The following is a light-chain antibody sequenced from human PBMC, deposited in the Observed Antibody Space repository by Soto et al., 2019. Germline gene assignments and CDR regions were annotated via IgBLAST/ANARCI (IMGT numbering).Light chain of an antibody. CDR3: QQYRTWPRT. Sequence: EIVLTQSPATLSVSPGERVTISSRASQSVDINLAWYQQKPGQAPRLLIYGASTRATDMPGKFSGRGSGTEFTLTISSLQSEDYGVYYCQQYRTWPRTFGQGTKVDSK. CDR2: GAS. J-gene: IGKJ1*01. CDR1: QSVDIN. V-gene: IGKV3-15*01.